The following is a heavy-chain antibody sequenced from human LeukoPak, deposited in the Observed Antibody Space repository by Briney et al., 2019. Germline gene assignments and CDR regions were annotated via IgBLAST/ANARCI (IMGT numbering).Heavy chain of an antibody. V-gene: IGHV4-61*02. CDR1: GGSLSSGSYY. Sequence: SETLSLTCTVSGGSLSSGSYYWSWIRPPAGKGLEWSGRIYTSGSTNYTPSLKSRVTISVDTSKNQFSLKLSSVTAADTAVYYCARDSDYYGSGSRFDYWGQGTLVTVSS. D-gene: IGHD3-10*01. J-gene: IGHJ4*02. CDR3: ARDSDYYGSGSRFDY. CDR2: IYTSGST.